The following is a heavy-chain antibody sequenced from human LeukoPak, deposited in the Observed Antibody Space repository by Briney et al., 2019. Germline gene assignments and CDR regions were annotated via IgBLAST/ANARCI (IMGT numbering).Heavy chain of an antibody. V-gene: IGHV1-18*01. J-gene: IGHJ4*02. CDR3: ARALSGYDYGFMGY. CDR1: GYTFTSYG. Sequence: ASVKVSCKASGYTFTSYGISWVRQAPGQGLEWMGWISAYNGNTNYAQKLQGRVTMTTDTSTSTAYMELRSLRSDDTAVYYCARALSGYDYGFMGYWGQGTLVTVSS. CDR2: ISAYNGNT. D-gene: IGHD5-12*01.